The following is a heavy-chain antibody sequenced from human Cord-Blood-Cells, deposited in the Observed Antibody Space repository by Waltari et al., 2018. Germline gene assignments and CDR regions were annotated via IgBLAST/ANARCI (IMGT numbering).Heavy chain of an antibody. CDR1: GYTFTGYT. J-gene: IGHJ4*02. CDR3: ARAAGHFDY. V-gene: IGHV1-2*06. CDR2: INPNGGGT. D-gene: IGHD3-10*01. Sequence: QVQRVQSGAEVQKPGAAVKDSCKASGYTFTGYTKPWVRQAPGQGLEWMGRINPNGGGTNYAQKFQGRVTMTRDTSISTAYMELSRLRSDDTAVYYCARAAGHFDYWGQGTLVTVSS.